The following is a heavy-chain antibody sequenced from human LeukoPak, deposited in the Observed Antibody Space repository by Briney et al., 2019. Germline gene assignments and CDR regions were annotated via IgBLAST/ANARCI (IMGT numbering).Heavy chain of an antibody. D-gene: IGHD5-24*01. J-gene: IGHJ4*02. CDR3: ARELMATYPYDY. CDR2: ISSSGSTI. CDR1: GFTFSSYE. V-gene: IGHV3-48*03. Sequence: GGSLRLSCAASGFTFSSYEMNWVRQAPGKGLEWVSYISSSGSTIYYADSVKGRFTISRDNSKNTLYLQMNSLRAEDTAVYYCARELMATYPYDYWGQGTLVTVSS.